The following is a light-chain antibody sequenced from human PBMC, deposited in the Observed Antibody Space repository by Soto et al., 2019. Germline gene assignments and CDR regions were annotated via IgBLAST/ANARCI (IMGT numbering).Light chain of an antibody. V-gene: IGLV1-40*01. J-gene: IGLJ2*01. CDR1: SSNIGAGYN. CDR3: QSYDSSLSGVV. CDR2: GNS. Sequence: QSVLTQPPSVSGAPGQRVTISCTGSSSNIGAGYNVHWYQQLPGTAPKVVIYGNSDRPSGVPDRFSGSKSGTSASLAITGLQAEDEADYYYQSYDSSLSGVVFGGGTKLTVL.